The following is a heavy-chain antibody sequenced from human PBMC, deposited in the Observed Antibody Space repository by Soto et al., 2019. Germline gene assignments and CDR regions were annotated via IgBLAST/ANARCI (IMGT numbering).Heavy chain of an antibody. Sequence: GGSLRLSCAASGFTFSSYDMHWVRQATGKGLEWVSAIGTAGDTYYPGSVKGRFTISRENAKNSLYLQMNSLRAEDTAVYYCARLPPIVVVPAAKDQRNPIYGMDVWGQGTTVTVSS. D-gene: IGHD2-2*01. CDR3: ARLPPIVVVPAAKDQRNPIYGMDV. CDR1: GFTFSSYD. V-gene: IGHV3-13*01. J-gene: IGHJ6*02. CDR2: IGTAGDT.